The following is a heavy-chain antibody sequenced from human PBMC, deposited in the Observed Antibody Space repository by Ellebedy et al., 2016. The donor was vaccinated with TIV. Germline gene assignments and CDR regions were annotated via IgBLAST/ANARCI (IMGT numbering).Heavy chain of an antibody. Sequence: MPSETLSLTCTVSGASIGTYYWGWIRQPPGKGLEWIGYVYHGGNTDNSPSLRNRVTISLDTSKNQFSLKLTSVTASDTAVYYCARRGYMDIWGKGTTVTVSS. CDR2: VYHGGNT. CDR1: GASIGTYY. V-gene: IGHV4-59*08. CDR3: ARRGYMDI. J-gene: IGHJ6*03.